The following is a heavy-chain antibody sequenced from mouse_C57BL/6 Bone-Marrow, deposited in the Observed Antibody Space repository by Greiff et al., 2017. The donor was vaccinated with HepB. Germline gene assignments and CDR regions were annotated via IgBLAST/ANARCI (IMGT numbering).Heavy chain of an antibody. Sequence: EVKLMESEGGLVQPGSSMKLSCTASGFTFSDYYMAWVRQVPEKGLEWVANINYDGSSTYYLDSLKSRFIISRDNAKNILYLQMSSLKSEDTATYYCARVPPSQATWAYAMDYWGQGTSVTVSS. J-gene: IGHJ4*01. D-gene: IGHD3-2*02. CDR1: GFTFSDYY. V-gene: IGHV5-16*01. CDR2: INYDGSST. CDR3: ARVPPSQATWAYAMDY.